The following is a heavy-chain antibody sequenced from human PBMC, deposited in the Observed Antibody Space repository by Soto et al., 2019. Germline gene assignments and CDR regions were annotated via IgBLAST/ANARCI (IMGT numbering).Heavy chain of an antibody. CDR2: ISSSSSYI. V-gene: IGHV3-21*01. CDR3: ARVSRTAARSQGDY. D-gene: IGHD6-6*01. Sequence: EVQLVESGGGLVRPGGSLRLSCAASGFTFSSYSMNWVRQAPGKGLEWVSSISSSSSYIYYADSVKGRFTISRDNAKNSLYLQMNSLRAEDTAVYYCARVSRTAARSQGDYWGQGTLVTVSS. J-gene: IGHJ4*02. CDR1: GFTFSSYS.